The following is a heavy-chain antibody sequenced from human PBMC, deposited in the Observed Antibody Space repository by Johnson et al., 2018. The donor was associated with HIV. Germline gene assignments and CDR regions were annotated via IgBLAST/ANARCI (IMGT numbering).Heavy chain of an antibody. CDR1: GFTFSSYA. D-gene: IGHD3-3*01. J-gene: IGHJ3*01. Sequence: QVQLVESGGGVVQPGRSLRLSCAASGFTFSSYAMHWVRQAPGKGLEWVALISYDVSTKYYADSVKGRFTISRDNSKNALYLQINSLRAEDTAVYYCAKDPGKWSDFWSASDAFDVWGQGTMVTVSS. V-gene: IGHV3-30-3*01. CDR2: ISYDVSTK. CDR3: AKDPGKWSDFWSASDAFDV.